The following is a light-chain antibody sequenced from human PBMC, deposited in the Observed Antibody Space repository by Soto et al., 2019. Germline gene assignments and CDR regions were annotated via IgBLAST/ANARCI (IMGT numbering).Light chain of an antibody. CDR1: SSDVGAYNY. J-gene: IGLJ2*01. Sequence: QSVLTQPASVSGSPGQSITISCTGSSSDVGAYNYVSWYQQHPGKAPKLMIYEVSNRPSGVSNRFSGSKSGNTASLTISGLQAEDEAAYYCSSYATSNVVVFGGGTKLTV. V-gene: IGLV2-14*01. CDR3: SSYATSNVVV. CDR2: EVS.